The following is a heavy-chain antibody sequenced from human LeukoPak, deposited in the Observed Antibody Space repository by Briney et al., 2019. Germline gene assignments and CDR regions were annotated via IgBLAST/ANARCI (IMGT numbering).Heavy chain of an antibody. V-gene: IGHV5-51*01. CDR2: IYPGDSDT. J-gene: IGHJ4*02. D-gene: IGHD3-22*01. CDR3: XXXKADSXXXXDYFDY. Sequence: GESLKISCKGSGYSFTTYWIGWVRQMPGKGLEWMGIIYPGDSDTRYSPSXQGQVTISADKSISTAYLQWNSLKASDTAMYYCXXXKADSXXXXDYFDYWGQGTLVTVSS. CDR1: GYSFTTYW.